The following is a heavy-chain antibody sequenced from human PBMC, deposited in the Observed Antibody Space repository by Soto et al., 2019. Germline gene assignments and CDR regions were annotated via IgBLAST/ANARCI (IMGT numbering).Heavy chain of an antibody. CDR1: GGSFTSNNW. D-gene: IGHD1-7*01. CDR2: IYRTGST. CDR3: ASRDPGTSVDY. J-gene: IGHJ4*02. V-gene: IGHV4-4*02. Sequence: PSETVSLTXAVSGGSFTSNNWWTWVRQPPGQGLEWIGEIYRTGSTNYNPSLKSRVTISLDKSENQFSLKVTSLTAADTAVYYCASRDPGTSVDYWGQGTLVTVSS.